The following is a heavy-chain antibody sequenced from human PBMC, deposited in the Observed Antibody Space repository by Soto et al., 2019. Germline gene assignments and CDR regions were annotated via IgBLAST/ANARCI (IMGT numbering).Heavy chain of an antibody. CDR2: IIPIFGTA. V-gene: IGHV1-69*13. CDR3: ARAARTAGYCSGGSCYDYGMDV. Sequence: ASVKVAWKASGGTFSSYAISWVRQAPGQGLEWMGGIIPIFGTANYAQKFQGRVTITADESTSTAYMELSSLRSEDTAVYYCARAARTAGYCSGGSCYDYGMDVWGQGTTVTVSS. D-gene: IGHD2-15*01. J-gene: IGHJ6*02. CDR1: GGTFSSYA.